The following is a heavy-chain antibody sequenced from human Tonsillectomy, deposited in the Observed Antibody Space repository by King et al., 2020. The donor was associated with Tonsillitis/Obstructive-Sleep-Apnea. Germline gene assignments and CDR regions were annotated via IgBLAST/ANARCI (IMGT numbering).Heavy chain of an antibody. CDR3: ARDRVAARTKGWFDP. CDR1: GYTFTGYY. J-gene: IGHJ5*02. V-gene: IGHV1-2*02. D-gene: IGHD6-6*01. Sequence: VQLVQSGAEVKKPGASVKVSCKASGYTFTGYYMHWVRQAPGQGLEWMGWINPNSGGTNYAQKFQGRVTMTRDTSISTAYMELSRLRSDDTAVYYCARDRVAARTKGWFDPWGQGTLVTVSS. CDR2: INPNSGGT.